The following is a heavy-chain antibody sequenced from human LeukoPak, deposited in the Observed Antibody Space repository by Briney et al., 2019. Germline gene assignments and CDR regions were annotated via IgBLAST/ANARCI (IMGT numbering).Heavy chain of an antibody. Sequence: GGSLRLSCVVSGFTLKSYWMYWVRQAPGKGPVWVSSINTDGSSTSYADSVKGRFTISRDNAKNSLYLQMSSLRAEDTAVYYCARGILVGAYNFDYWGQGALVTVSS. D-gene: IGHD1-26*01. CDR3: ARGILVGAYNFDY. J-gene: IGHJ4*02. V-gene: IGHV3-74*01. CDR2: INTDGSST. CDR1: GFTLKSYW.